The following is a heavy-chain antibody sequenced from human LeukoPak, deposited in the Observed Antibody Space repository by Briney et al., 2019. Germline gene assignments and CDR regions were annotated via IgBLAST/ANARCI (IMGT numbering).Heavy chain of an antibody. CDR2: IKQGGSEK. V-gene: IGHV3-7*01. D-gene: IGHD1-26*01. CDR3: ARDKIVGATHFDY. CDR1: GFTFSTYW. Sequence: PGGSLRLSCAASGFTFSTYWMSWVRQAPGKGLEWVANIKQGGSEKYYVDSVKGRFTISRDNAKNSLYLQMNSLRAEDTALYYCARDKIVGATHFDYWGQGTLVTVSS. J-gene: IGHJ4*02.